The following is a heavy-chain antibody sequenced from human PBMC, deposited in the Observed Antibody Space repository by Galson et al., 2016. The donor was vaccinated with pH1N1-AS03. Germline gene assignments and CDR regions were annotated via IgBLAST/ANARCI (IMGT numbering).Heavy chain of an antibody. V-gene: IGHV3-7*03. CDR1: GFTFKGYW. CDR3: ARESTGTEHIVVVTGRYGYYYMDV. J-gene: IGHJ6*03. D-gene: IGHD2-21*02. CDR2: INQDENEK. Sequence: SLRLSCAASGFTFKGYWMSWVRQAPGKGLEWVANINQDENEKYCVDSVKGRFTISRNNAKNSLYLEMNSLRAEDTALYYCARESTGTEHIVVVTGRYGYYYMDVWGKGTTVTVSS.